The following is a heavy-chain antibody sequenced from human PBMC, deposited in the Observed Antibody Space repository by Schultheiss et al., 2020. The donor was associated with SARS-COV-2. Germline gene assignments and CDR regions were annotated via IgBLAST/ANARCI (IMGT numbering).Heavy chain of an antibody. D-gene: IGHD1-26*01. V-gene: IGHV3-64*01. CDR2: ISSNGGST. Sequence: GGSLRLSCAASGFTFSDHYIDWLRQAPGKGLEYVSAISSNGGSTYYANSVKGRFTISRDNSKNTLYLQMGSLRAEDMAVYYCARGRSGSYGELDYWGQGTLVTVSS. CDR1: GFTFSDHY. J-gene: IGHJ4*02. CDR3: ARGRSGSYGELDY.